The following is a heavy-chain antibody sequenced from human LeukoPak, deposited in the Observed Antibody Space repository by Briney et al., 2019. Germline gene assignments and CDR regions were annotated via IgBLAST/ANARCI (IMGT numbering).Heavy chain of an antibody. J-gene: IGHJ4*02. CDR3: ARDNMVRGVIIAGTDY. Sequence: GGSLRLSCAASGFTFSSYGMHGVRQAPGKGLEWVAGIWYDGSNKYYADSVKGQFTISKDNSKNTLYLQMNSLRAEDTAVYYCARDNMVRGVIIAGTDYWGQGTLVTVSS. D-gene: IGHD3-10*01. V-gene: IGHV3-33*01. CDR1: GFTFSSYG. CDR2: IWYDGSNK.